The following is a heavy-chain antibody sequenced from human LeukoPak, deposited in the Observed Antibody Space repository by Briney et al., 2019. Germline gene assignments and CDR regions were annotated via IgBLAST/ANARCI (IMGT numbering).Heavy chain of an antibody. V-gene: IGHV3-7*01. J-gene: IGHJ4*01. CDR2: IKQDGREK. CDR3: ARRNVGAPILDY. Sequence: SGGSLRLSCAASGFTFSTYWMSWVRQAPGKGLEWVANIKQDGREKYYVDSVKGRFTISRDNAKNSLCLQMNSLGAVDTAVYYCARRNVGAPILDYWGHGTLVTVSS. CDR1: GFTFSTYW. D-gene: IGHD3-10*01.